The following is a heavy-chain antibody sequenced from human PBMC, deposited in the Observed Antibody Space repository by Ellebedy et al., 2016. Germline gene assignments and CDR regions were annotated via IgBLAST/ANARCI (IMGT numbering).Heavy chain of an antibody. J-gene: IGHJ4*02. V-gene: IGHV4-34*01. D-gene: IGHD2-2*01. CDR3: ARGTPRWVVVPATIDY. CDR1: GGSFSGYY. CDR2: ISHSGST. Sequence: SETLSLTXAVYGGSFSGYYWSWIRQPPGKGLEWIGEISHSGSTKYNPSLKSRVTISVDTSKNQFSLKLRSVTAADTAVYYCARGTPRWVVVPATIDYWGQGTLVTVSS.